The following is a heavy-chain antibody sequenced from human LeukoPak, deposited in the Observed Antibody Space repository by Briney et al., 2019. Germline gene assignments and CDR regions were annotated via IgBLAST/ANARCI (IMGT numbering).Heavy chain of an antibody. V-gene: IGHV3-23*01. CDR3: AKITHYDILTGDFDY. CDR2: ISGSGGST. J-gene: IGHJ4*02. Sequence: GGSLRLSRAASGFTFSSYAMSWVRQAPGKGLEWVSAISGSGGSTYYADSVKGRFTISRDNSKNTLYLQMNSLRAEHTAVYCCAKITHYDILTGDFDYWGQGTLVTVSS. CDR1: GFTFSSYA. D-gene: IGHD3-9*01.